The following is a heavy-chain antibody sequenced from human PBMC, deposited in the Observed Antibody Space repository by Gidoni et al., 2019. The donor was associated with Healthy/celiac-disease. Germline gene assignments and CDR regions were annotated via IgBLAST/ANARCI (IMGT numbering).Heavy chain of an antibody. D-gene: IGHD6-19*01. CDR1: GGSFSGYY. V-gene: IGHV4-34*01. J-gene: IGHJ4*02. CDR2: INHSGST. CDR3: ARGRRTVAAYVY. Sequence: QVQLQQWGAGLLKPSETLSLTCAVSGGSFSGYYWSWIRQPPGKGLEWIGEINHSGSTNYNPSLKSRVTISVDTSKNQFSLKLSSVTAADTAVYYCARGRRTVAAYVYWGQGTLVTVSS.